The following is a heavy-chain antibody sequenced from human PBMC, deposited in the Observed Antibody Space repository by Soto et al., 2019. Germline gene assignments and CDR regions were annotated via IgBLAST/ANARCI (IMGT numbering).Heavy chain of an antibody. Sequence: PGGSLRLSCAASGFTFSSYGMHWVRQAPGKGLEWVAVISYDGSNKYYADSVKGRFTISRDNSKNTLYLQVNSLRAEDTAVYYCAKDYIVVVPAALDYWGQGTLVTVSS. CDR3: AKDYIVVVPAALDY. V-gene: IGHV3-30*18. CDR2: ISYDGSNK. J-gene: IGHJ4*02. D-gene: IGHD2-2*01. CDR1: GFTFSSYG.